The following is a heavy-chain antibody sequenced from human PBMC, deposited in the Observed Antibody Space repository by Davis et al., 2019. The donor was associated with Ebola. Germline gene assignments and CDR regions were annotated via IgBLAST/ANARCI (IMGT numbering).Heavy chain of an antibody. D-gene: IGHD5-24*01. CDR1: GFTFDDYA. V-gene: IGHV3-9*01. CDR3: AKDIGFDGSIIFDY. Sequence: PGGSLRLSCAASGFTFDDYAMHWVRQAPGKGLEWVSGISWNSGSIGYADSVKGRFTISRDNAKNSLYLQMNSLRAEDTALYYCAKDIGFDGSIIFDYWGQGTLVTVSS. J-gene: IGHJ4*02. CDR2: ISWNSGSI.